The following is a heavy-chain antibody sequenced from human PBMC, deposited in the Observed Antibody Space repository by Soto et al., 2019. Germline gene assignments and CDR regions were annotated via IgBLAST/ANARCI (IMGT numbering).Heavy chain of an antibody. CDR1: GFTCSNYG. J-gene: IGHJ6*04. Sequence: DVQRLESGGGWVQTGGSLRLSCAASGFTCSNYGMTWVRQAPGKGLEWVSGISGRGDKTNYADSVKGRFTSSRDNSKNTLYLQMKSLRADDPAVYDCAKDQQAMGRGMGLYQYYYDMGVWGKGTTVTVSS. CDR3: AKDQQAMGRGMGLYQYYYDMGV. V-gene: IGHV3-23*01. CDR2: ISGRGDKT. D-gene: IGHD3-10*01.